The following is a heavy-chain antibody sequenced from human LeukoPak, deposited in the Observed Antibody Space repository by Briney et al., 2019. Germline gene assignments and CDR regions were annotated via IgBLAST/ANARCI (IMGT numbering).Heavy chain of an antibody. CDR1: GGSISSYY. Sequence: SETLSLTCTVSGGSISSYYWSWIRQPPGKGLEWIGYIYYSGSTNCNPSLKSRVTISGDTSKRQFSLELSSVTAADTAVYYCASYSASYPHFFDYWGQGTLVTVSS. CDR2: IYYSGST. V-gene: IGHV4-59*08. D-gene: IGHD1-26*01. CDR3: ASYSASYPHFFDY. J-gene: IGHJ4*02.